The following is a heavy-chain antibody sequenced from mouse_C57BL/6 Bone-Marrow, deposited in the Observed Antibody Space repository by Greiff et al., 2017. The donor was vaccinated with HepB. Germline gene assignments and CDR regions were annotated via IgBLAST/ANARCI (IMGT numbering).Heavy chain of an antibody. CDR1: GYSITSGYD. CDR3: ARGLSDYFDY. V-gene: IGHV3-1*01. CDR2: ISYSGST. Sequence: DVQLQESGPGMVKPSQSLSLTCTVTGYSITSGYDWHWIRHFPGNKLEWMGYISYSGSTNYNPSLKSRISITHDTSKNHFFLKLNSVTTEDTATYYCARGLSDYFDYWGQGTTLTVSS. D-gene: IGHD3-1*01. J-gene: IGHJ2*01.